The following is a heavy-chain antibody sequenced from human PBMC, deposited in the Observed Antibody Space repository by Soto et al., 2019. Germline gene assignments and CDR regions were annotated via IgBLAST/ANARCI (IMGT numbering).Heavy chain of an antibody. J-gene: IGHJ5*02. D-gene: IGHD2-2*01. CDR1: GFSLSTSGVG. Sequence: ASGPTLVNPTQTLTLTCTFSGFSLSTSGVGVGWIRQPPGKALEWLALIYWNDDKRYSPSLKSRLTITKDTSKNQVVLTMTNMDPVDTATYYCARLLKYQLLSGWLDPWGQGNLVTVSS. V-gene: IGHV2-5*01. CDR2: IYWNDDK. CDR3: ARLLKYQLLSGWLDP.